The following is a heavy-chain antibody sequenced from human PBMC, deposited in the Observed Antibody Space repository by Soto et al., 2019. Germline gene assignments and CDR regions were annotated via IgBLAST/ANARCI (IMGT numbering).Heavy chain of an antibody. Sequence: PSETLALTCTVSGGSISSYDWSWIRQPPGKGLEWIGYIYYSGSTNYNPSLKSRVTISVDTSKNQFSLKLSSLTSEDAAVYYCAMSSGSPGVEYWGQGTLVTVSS. V-gene: IGHV4-59*01. CDR1: GGSISSYD. D-gene: IGHD6-6*01. J-gene: IGHJ4*02. CDR3: AMSSGSPGVEY. CDR2: IYYSGST.